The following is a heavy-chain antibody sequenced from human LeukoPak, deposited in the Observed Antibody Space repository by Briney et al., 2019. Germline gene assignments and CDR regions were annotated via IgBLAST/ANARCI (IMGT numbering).Heavy chain of an antibody. J-gene: IGHJ4*02. CDR3: ARDAGEGIAARLEYFDY. CDR1: GYTFTGYY. D-gene: IGHD6-6*01. V-gene: IGHV1-2*02. Sequence: GASVKVSCKASGYTFTGYYMHWVRQAPGQGLEWMGWINPNSGGTNYAQKFQGRVTMTRDTSISTAYMELSRLRSDDTAVYYCARDAGEGIAARLEYFDYWAREPWSPSPQ. CDR2: INPNSGGT.